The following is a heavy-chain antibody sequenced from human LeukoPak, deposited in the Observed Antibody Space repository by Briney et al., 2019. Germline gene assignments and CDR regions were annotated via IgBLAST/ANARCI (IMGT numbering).Heavy chain of an antibody. CDR3: ARPVVPAAISWFDP. CDR1: GYTFTGYY. Sequence: ASVKVSCKASGYTFTGYYMHWVRQAPGQGLEWMGWINPNSGGTNYAQKFQGRVTMTRDTSISTAYMELSRLRSDDTAVYCCARPVVPAAISWFDPWGQGTLVTVSS. J-gene: IGHJ5*02. V-gene: IGHV1-2*02. D-gene: IGHD2-2*01. CDR2: INPNSGGT.